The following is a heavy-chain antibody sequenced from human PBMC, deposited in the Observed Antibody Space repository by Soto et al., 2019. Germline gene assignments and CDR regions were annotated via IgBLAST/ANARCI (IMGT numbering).Heavy chain of an antibody. CDR1: GGSISSSY. J-gene: IGHJ4*02. Sequence: QVQLQESGPGLVKPSETLYLTCTVSGGSISSSYWSWIRQPPGKGLEWIGYIYYSGSTNYNPSLKSRVTISVDTSKNQFSLKLSSVTAADTAVYCCGRNRTGRGLAGIDYWGQGTLVTVSS. V-gene: IGHV4-59*01. CDR3: GRNRTGRGLAGIDY. D-gene: IGHD7-27*01. CDR2: IYYSGST.